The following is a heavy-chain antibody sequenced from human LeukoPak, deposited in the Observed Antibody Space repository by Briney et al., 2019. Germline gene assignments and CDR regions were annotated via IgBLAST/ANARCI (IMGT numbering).Heavy chain of an antibody. CDR1: GGSISNSRYY. CDR2: IYYTGIT. V-gene: IGHV4-39*01. Sequence: SETLSLTCTVSGGSISNSRYYWGWIRQSPGKGLEWIGSIYYTGITYYSLSLESRVTMSVDTSQNQFSLELRSVSAADTAVYYCARLSNHGRPGGAFFQNWGQGTLVTVSS. D-gene: IGHD4-11*01. J-gene: IGHJ1*01. CDR3: ARLSNHGRPGGAFFQN.